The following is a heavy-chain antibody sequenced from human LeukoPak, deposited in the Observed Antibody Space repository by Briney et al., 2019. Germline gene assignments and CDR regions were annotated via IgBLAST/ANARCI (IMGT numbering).Heavy chain of an antibody. CDR3: ARGQMTTVPTFDY. D-gene: IGHD4-17*01. J-gene: IGHJ4*02. Sequence: SETLSLTCTVSGDSIRSYYRSWIRQPPGKGLEWIGYMYYSGSTNYNPSLKSRVTISVDLPKNQFSLRLTSVTAADTAVYYCARGQMTTVPTFDYWGQGALVTVSS. V-gene: IGHV4-59*01. CDR1: GDSIRSYY. CDR2: MYYSGST.